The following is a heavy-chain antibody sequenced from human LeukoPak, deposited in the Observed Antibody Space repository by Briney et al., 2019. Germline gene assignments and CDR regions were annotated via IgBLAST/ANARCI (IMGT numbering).Heavy chain of an antibody. V-gene: IGHV3-30*19. D-gene: IGHD6-13*01. CDR1: GFIFTSYG. J-gene: IGHJ4*02. CDR3: TGIKYSTSWSGDY. CDR2: ISSNGNNE. Sequence: GGSLRLSCVASGFIFTSYGMHWVRQAPGKGLQWVALISSNGNNERYADSVKGCFSISRDNSKNTMYLRMNSLRAEDTAIYYCTGIKYSTSWSGDYWGQGALVTVSS.